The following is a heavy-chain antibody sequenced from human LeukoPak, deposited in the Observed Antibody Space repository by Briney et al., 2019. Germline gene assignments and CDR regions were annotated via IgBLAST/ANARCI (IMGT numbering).Heavy chain of an antibody. Sequence: GGSLRLSCAAAGFTFSIYGMHWVRQAPGKGLEWVAVISYDESLRYYADSVKGRFTISRDNSKSTLYLQMNGLRAEDTAVYYCAKGGYYGSASYYKGYFDYWGQGTLVTVSS. J-gene: IGHJ4*02. D-gene: IGHD3-10*01. CDR3: AKGGYYGSASYYKGYFDY. V-gene: IGHV3-30*18. CDR1: GFTFSIYG. CDR2: ISYDESLR.